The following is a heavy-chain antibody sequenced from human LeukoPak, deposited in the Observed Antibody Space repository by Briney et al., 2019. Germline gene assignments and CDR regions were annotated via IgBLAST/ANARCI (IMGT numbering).Heavy chain of an antibody. D-gene: IGHD3-22*01. CDR3: ARDPRWDSSGYTPVDY. CDR2: INPNSGGT. CDR1: GYTFTGYY. Sequence: ASVKVSCKASGYTFTGYYMHWVRQAPGQGLEWMGWINPNSGGTNYAQKFQGRVTMTRDTSISTAYMELSRLRSDDTAVYYCARDPRWDSSGYTPVDYWAREPWSPSPQ. J-gene: IGHJ4*02. V-gene: IGHV1-2*02.